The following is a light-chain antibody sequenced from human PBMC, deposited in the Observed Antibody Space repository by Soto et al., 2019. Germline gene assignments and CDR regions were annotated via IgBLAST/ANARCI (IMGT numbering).Light chain of an antibody. CDR1: QSVDSY. J-gene: IGKJ5*01. V-gene: IGKV3D-15*01. Sequence: EIVLTQSPATLSLSPGERATLSCRASQSVDSYLAWYQQKPGQAPRLLIYGAYSRASGIPDRFSGGGSGTDFTLTISSLQSEDFAVYYCQQYHNWPITFGQGTRLEIK. CDR3: QQYHNWPIT. CDR2: GAY.